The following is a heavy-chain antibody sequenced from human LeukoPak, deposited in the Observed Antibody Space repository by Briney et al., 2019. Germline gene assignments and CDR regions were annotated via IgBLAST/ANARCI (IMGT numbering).Heavy chain of an antibody. CDR1: GFTFASYA. D-gene: IGHD2-2*01. CDR3: VACSSASCYGDRFGP. J-gene: IGHJ5*02. Sequence: PGGSLRLSCAASGFTFASYAMTWVRQAPGKGLEWVSSISADGSTYYADSVKGRFTISRDNSRDTFFLEMNSLRAEDTALYYCVACSSASCYGDRFGPWGQGTLVTVST. CDR2: ISADGST. V-gene: IGHV3-23*01.